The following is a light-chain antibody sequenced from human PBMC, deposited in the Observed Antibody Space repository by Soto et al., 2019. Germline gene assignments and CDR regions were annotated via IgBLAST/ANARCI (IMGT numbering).Light chain of an antibody. Sequence: EIVLTQSPATLSLSPGERATLSCRASQSVSSYLAWYQQKPGQAPRLLIYGASTRATGIPARFSGSGSGTEFTLTISSLQSEDFAVYYCQQYNNWRGTFGQGTKVDI. CDR2: GAS. V-gene: IGKV3-15*01. CDR1: QSVSSY. CDR3: QQYNNWRGT. J-gene: IGKJ1*01.